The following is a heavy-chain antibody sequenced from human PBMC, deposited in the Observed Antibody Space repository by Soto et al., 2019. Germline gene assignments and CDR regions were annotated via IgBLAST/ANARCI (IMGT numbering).Heavy chain of an antibody. V-gene: IGHV3-33*01. CDR1: GFTFSSYG. CDR3: ATPLEGSSSSSDAFDI. CDR2: IWYDGSNK. D-gene: IGHD6-6*01. Sequence: PGGSLRLSCAASGFTFSSYGMHWVRQAPGKGLEWVAVIWYDGSNKYYADSVKGRFTISRDNSKNTLYLQMNSLRAEDTAVYYCATPLEGSSSSSDAFDIWGQGTMVTV. J-gene: IGHJ3*02.